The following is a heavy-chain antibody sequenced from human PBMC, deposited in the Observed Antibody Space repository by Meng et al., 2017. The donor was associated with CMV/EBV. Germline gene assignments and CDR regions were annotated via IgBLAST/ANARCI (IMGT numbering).Heavy chain of an antibody. CDR1: IGSA. V-gene: IGHV3-73*01. CDR3: TRDKGEWIQLWLHNWFDP. D-gene: IGHD5-18*01. Sequence: IGSAMHWVRQASGKGLEWVGRIRSKANSYATAYAASVKGRFTISRDDSKNTAYLQMNSLKTEDTAVYYCTRDKGEWIQLWLHNWFDPWGQGTLVTVSS. CDR2: IRSKANSYAT. J-gene: IGHJ5*02.